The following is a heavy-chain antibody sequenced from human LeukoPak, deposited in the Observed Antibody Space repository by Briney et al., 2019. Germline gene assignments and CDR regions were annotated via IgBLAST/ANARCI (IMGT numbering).Heavy chain of an antibody. CDR2: IIAIFGTA. Sequence: SVKVSCKASGGTFSSYAISWVRQAPGQGLEWMGRIIAIFGTANYAQKFQGRVTITTDESTSTAYMELSSLRSEDTAVYYCARDYYNGVMMDWGQGTLVTVSS. CDR1: GGTFSSYA. V-gene: IGHV1-69*05. D-gene: IGHD3-10*01. CDR3: ARDYYNGVMMD. J-gene: IGHJ4*02.